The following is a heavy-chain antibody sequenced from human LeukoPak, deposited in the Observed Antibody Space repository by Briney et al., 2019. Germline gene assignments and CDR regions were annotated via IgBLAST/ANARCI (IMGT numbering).Heavy chain of an antibody. Sequence: GGSLRLSCAASGFTFSSYAMGWVRQAPGKGLEWVSAISGSGGSTYYADSVKGRFTISRDNSKNTLYLQMNSLRAEDTAVYYCAKGDYGDYYYYGMDVWGQGTTVTVSS. D-gene: IGHD4-17*01. V-gene: IGHV3-23*01. CDR1: GFTFSSYA. CDR3: AKGDYGDYYYYGMDV. J-gene: IGHJ6*02. CDR2: ISGSGGST.